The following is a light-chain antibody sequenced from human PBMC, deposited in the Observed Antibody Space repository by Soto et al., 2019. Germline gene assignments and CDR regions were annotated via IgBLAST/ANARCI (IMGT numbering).Light chain of an antibody. CDR3: QQYLSYPYT. CDR2: AAA. CDR1: QGISSY. Sequence: AIRMTQSPSSFSASTGDRVTITCRASQGISSYLAWYQQKPGKAPKLLIYAAATLQRGAPSRFSASGSATDFTLTIIRLQSEDFATYYGQQYLSYPYTFGQGTKLEI. J-gene: IGKJ2*01. V-gene: IGKV1-8*01.